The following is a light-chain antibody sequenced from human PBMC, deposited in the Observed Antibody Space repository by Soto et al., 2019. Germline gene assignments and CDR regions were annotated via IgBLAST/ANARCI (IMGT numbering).Light chain of an antibody. J-gene: IGKJ1*01. Sequence: DIQMTQSPSTLSASVGDRVTITCRASQSISSWLAWYQQKPGKAPKLLIYKASSLESGVPSRFSGSGSGTXFTLTISSLQPDDLATYYCQQYNSFPTFGQGTKVEIK. CDR1: QSISSW. CDR3: QQYNSFPT. V-gene: IGKV1-5*03. CDR2: KAS.